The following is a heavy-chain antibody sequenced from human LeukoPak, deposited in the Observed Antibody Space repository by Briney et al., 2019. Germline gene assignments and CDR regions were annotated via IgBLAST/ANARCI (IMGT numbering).Heavy chain of an antibody. D-gene: IGHD2-2*02. Sequence: GGSLRLSCVASGFTFNNYTMRWVRQAPGKGLEWVSAISGSGDSTYYVDSVKGRFTISRDNSKNTLYLQMNSLRVEDTAVYYCTKPDCPSTSCYTLDYWGQGTLVTVSS. CDR3: TKPDCPSTSCYTLDY. J-gene: IGHJ4*02. CDR1: GFTFNNYT. V-gene: IGHV3-23*01. CDR2: ISGSGDST.